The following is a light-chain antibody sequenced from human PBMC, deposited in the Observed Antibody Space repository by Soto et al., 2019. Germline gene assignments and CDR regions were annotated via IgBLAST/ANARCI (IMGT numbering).Light chain of an antibody. Sequence: DIQITQSPATPSSSVPERSTLTCRASQSISTWLAWYQQKSGKAPKLLIYEAFTLGSGVPSRFSGSGSGTEFTLTISSLQPDDFATYYCQQYNSYSETFGQGTKVDI. V-gene: IGKV1-5*03. CDR3: QQYNSYSET. CDR1: QSISTW. CDR2: EAF. J-gene: IGKJ1*01.